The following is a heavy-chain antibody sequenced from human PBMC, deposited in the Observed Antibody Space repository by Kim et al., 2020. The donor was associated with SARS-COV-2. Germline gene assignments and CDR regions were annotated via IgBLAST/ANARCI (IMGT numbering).Heavy chain of an antibody. V-gene: IGHV1-46*01. D-gene: IGHD4-17*01. J-gene: IGHJ4*02. Sequence: KFQGRVTMTRDTSTSTVYMELSSLRSEDTAVYYCARGGQYGDTPVGVDYWGQGTLVTVSS. CDR3: ARGGQYGDTPVGVDY.